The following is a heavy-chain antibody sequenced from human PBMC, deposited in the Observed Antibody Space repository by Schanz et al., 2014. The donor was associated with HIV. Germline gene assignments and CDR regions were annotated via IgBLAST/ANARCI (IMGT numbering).Heavy chain of an antibody. CDR3: ARDGEPYGIDV. Sequence: QVHLLQSGPEVKKPGASVKVSCKASGYTFTSYSISWVRQAPGQGLEWMGWISGYNGNTNYAQKIQGRVTMTRDTSTTTAYMELRGLRPDDTAIYYCARDGEPYGIDVWGQGTPVTVSS. J-gene: IGHJ6*02. V-gene: IGHV1-18*01. CDR1: GYTFTSYS. D-gene: IGHD2-21*01. CDR2: ISGYNGNT.